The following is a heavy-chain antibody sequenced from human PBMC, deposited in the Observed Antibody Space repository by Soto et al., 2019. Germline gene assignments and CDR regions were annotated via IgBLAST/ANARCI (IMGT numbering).Heavy chain of an antibody. J-gene: IGHJ3*02. V-gene: IGHV3-21*01. CDR1: GFTFSSYS. CDR3: AKTAGIATRTDAFDI. D-gene: IGHD6-6*01. Sequence: PGGSLRLSCAASGFTFSSYSMNWVRQAPGKGLEWVAVIISNSSYKYYADSVKGRFTISRDNSKNTLYLLMNSLITEDTAVYYCAKTAGIATRTDAFDIWGQGTMVTVS. CDR2: IISNSSYK.